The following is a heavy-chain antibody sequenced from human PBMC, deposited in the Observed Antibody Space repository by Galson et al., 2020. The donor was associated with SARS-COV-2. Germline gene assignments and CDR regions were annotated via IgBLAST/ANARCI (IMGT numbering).Heavy chain of an antibody. Sequence: GGSLRLSCAASGFTFSSYGMHWVRQAPGKGLEWVAVISYDGSNKYYADSVKGRFTISRDNSKNTLYLQMNSLRAEDTAVYYCAAIEFRGGIDYWGQGTLVTVSS. CDR2: ISYDGSNK. CDR1: GFTFSSYG. J-gene: IGHJ4*02. V-gene: IGHV3-30*03. CDR3: AAIEFRGGIDY. D-gene: IGHD3-10*01.